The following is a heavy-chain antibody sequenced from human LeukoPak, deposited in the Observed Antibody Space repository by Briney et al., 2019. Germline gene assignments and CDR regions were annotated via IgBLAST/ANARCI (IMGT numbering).Heavy chain of an antibody. J-gene: IGHJ4*02. CDR3: ARAIGITGTTFDY. CDR1: GGSISSYY. D-gene: IGHD1-7*01. V-gene: IGHV4-59*01. Sequence: SETLSLTCTVSGGSISSYYWSWIRQPPGKGLEWIGYIHYSGTTNYNPSLKSRVTISVDTSKNQFSLKLSSVTAADTAVYYCARAIGITGTTFDYWGQGTLVTVSS. CDR2: IHYSGTT.